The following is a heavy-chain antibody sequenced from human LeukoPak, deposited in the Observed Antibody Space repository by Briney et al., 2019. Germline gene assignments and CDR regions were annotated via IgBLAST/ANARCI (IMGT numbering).Heavy chain of an antibody. CDR3: AREAGGRSWYYFDY. CDR2: IYYSGST. D-gene: IGHD6-13*01. J-gene: IGHJ4*02. V-gene: IGHV4-59*01. CDR1: GGSINSYY. Sequence: SETLSLTCTVSGGSINSYYWSWIRQPPGKGLEWIGYIYYSGSTNYNPSLKSRVTISVDTSKNQFSLRLSSVTAADTAVYYCAREAGGRSWYYFDYWGQGTLVTVSS.